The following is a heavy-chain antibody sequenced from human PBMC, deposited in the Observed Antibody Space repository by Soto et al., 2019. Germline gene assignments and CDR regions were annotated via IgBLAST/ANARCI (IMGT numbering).Heavy chain of an antibody. CDR1: GDSIRSYY. J-gene: IGHJ4*02. V-gene: IGHV4-59*08. CDR2: VYDSGKT. CDR3: AKTNVRPVSPGGEFWGGYRGYFDS. Sequence: QVQLQESGPGLVKPSETLSLTCSVSGDSIRSYYWSWIRQPPGKGLEWIGYVYDSGKTDYNPSLKCLATLPTDTSKTHISLRLRSVSAADRAVYDCAKTNVRPVSPGGEFWGGYRGYFDSWGQGVLVTFSS. D-gene: IGHD3-3*01.